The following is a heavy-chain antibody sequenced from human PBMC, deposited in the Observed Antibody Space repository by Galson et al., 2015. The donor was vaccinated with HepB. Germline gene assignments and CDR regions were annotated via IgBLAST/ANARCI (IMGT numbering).Heavy chain of an antibody. J-gene: IGHJ3*02. CDR1: GFTFSSYA. CDR3: AKWGQQLDAFDI. CDR2: ISGSGGST. D-gene: IGHD6-13*01. Sequence: SLRLSCAASGFTFSSYAMSWVRQAPGKGLEWVSAISGSGGSTYYADSVKSRFTISRDNSKNTLYLQMNSLRAEDTAVYYCAKWGQQLDAFDIWGQGTMVTVSS. V-gene: IGHV3-23*01.